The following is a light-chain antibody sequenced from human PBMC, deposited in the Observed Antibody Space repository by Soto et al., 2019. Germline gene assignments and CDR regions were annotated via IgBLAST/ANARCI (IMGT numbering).Light chain of an antibody. Sequence: EIIMTQSPATLSVSPGDRATLSCRASRSVNFNLAWYQQIPGQAPRLLIYGASTRATGIPGRFSGSGSGTDFTLTISSLPSEDIAVYYCQQYNNWYTFGQGTKLEIK. CDR3: QQYNNWYT. CDR1: RSVNFN. CDR2: GAS. J-gene: IGKJ2*01. V-gene: IGKV3-15*01.